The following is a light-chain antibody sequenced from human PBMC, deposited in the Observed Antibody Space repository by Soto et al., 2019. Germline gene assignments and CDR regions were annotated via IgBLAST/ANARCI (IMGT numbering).Light chain of an antibody. V-gene: IGLV2-8*01. Sequence: QSVLTQPPPPSGPPGQSVTTSSPGTTNVFGGYNYVSWYQQHPGKAPKLMIYEVNKRPSGVPDRFSGSKSGNTASLTVSGLQAEDEADYYCSSFAVSNSFVFGTGTKVTVL. J-gene: IGLJ1*01. CDR1: TNVFGGYNY. CDR2: EVN. CDR3: SSFAVSNSFV.